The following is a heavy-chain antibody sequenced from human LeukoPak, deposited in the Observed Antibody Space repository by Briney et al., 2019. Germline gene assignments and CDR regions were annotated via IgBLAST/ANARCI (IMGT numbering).Heavy chain of an antibody. CDR3: ARGAVRGVISPLPNWFDP. J-gene: IGHJ5*02. V-gene: IGHV4-4*02. Sequence: PSGTLSLTCAVSGGSISSSNWWSWVRQPPGKGLEWIGEIYHSESTNYNPSLKSRVTISVDKSKNQFSLKLSSVTAADTAVYYCARGAVRGVISPLPNWFDPWGQGTLVTVSS. CDR1: GGSISSSNW. D-gene: IGHD3-10*01. CDR2: IYHSEST.